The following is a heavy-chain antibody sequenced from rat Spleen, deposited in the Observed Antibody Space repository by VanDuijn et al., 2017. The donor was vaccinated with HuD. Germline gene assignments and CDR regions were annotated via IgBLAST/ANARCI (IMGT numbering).Heavy chain of an antibody. J-gene: IGHJ2*01. V-gene: IGHV5-31*01. Sequence: EVQLVESGGGRVQPGRSLKLSCVASGITFNNYWMTWIRQAPGKGLEWVATISPSGGSTFFRDSVKGRFTISRDIAKNTLYLQMDSLRSEDTATYYCATTPLYYSADPYYFDYWGQGVMVTVSS. CDR2: ISPSGGST. CDR1: GITFNNYW. D-gene: IGHD1-1*01. CDR3: ATTPLYYSADPYYFDY.